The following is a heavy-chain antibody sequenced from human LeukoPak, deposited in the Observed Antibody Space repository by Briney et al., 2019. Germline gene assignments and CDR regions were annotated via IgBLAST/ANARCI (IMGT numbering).Heavy chain of an antibody. CDR3: ARYDGYDLRY. Sequence: PGGSLRLSCAASGFTFSNYWMSWVRQAPGKGLDWVAKINEGGSEKQYVDSVKGRFTISRDNAKNSLYLEMNGLRAEDTAVYYCARYDGYDLRYWGQGTLVTVSS. D-gene: IGHD5-12*01. V-gene: IGHV3-7*04. CDR2: INEGGSEK. J-gene: IGHJ4*02. CDR1: GFTFSNYW.